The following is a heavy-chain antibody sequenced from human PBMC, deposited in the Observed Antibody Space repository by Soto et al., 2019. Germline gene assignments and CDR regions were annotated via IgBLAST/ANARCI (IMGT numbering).Heavy chain of an antibody. CDR2: IYSSGST. CDR1: GGSISSSSYY. V-gene: IGHV4-39*01. D-gene: IGHD6-19*01. Sequence: QLQLQESGPGLVKPSETLSLTCTVSGGSISSSSYYWGWIRQPPGKGLEWIGSIYSSGSTNYNPSLKSRVTISGDTSKNQFSLNLRAVTAADTAVYYCVRRGSSGPERKKFDPWGQGTQVTVSS. CDR3: VRRGSSGPERKKFDP. J-gene: IGHJ5*02.